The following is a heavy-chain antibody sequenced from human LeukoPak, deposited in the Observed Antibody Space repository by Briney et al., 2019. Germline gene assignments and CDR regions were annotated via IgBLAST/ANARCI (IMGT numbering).Heavy chain of an antibody. CDR3: ARDVRYGDYAGWFDP. D-gene: IGHD4-17*01. CDR2: ISPTSSNI. Sequence: PGGSLRLSCAASGFTFRDYSMNWVRQPPGKGQECVSYISPTSSNIFYVDSVKGRFTISRDNAKNSMYLQMNSLRAEDTAVYYCARDVRYGDYAGWFDPWGQGTLVTVSS. CDR1: GFTFRDYS. J-gene: IGHJ5*02. V-gene: IGHV3-48*04.